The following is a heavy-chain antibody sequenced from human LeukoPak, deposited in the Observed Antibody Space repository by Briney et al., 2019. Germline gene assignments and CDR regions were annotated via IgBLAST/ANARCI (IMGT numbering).Heavy chain of an antibody. J-gene: IGHJ4*02. CDR2: TNHSGST. Sequence: SETLSLTCAVYGGSLSGYYWSWIRQPPGKGLEWIGETNHSGSTNYNPSLKSRVTISVDTSKNQFSLKLSSVTAADTAVYYCARGRFFWTTVTEPYYFDYWGQGTLVTVSS. V-gene: IGHV4-34*01. CDR3: ARGRFFWTTVTEPYYFDY. CDR1: GGSLSGYY. D-gene: IGHD4-17*01.